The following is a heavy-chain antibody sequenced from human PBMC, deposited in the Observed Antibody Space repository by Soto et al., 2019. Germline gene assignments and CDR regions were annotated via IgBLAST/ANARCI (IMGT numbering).Heavy chain of an antibody. D-gene: IGHD2-21*02. CDR1: GYTFTSYG. Sequence: QVQLVQSGAEVKKPGASVKVSCKASGYTFTSYGISWVRQAPGQGLEWMGWISAYNGNTNYAQKLQGRVTMTTDTSTSTADMELRSLRSDDTAVYYCARVVCGGDCHPPFDYWGQGTLVTVSS. CDR2: ISAYNGNT. J-gene: IGHJ4*02. V-gene: IGHV1-18*01. CDR3: ARVVCGGDCHPPFDY.